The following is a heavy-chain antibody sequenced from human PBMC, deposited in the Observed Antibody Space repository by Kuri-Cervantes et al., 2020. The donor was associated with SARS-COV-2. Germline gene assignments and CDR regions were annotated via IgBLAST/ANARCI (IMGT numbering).Heavy chain of an antibody. CDR1: GFTFSSYA. CDR3: ASGETTSFY. Sequence: GESLKISCSASGFTFSSYAMHWVRQAPGKGLEYVSAISSNGGSTYYADSVKGRFTISRDNSKNTLYLQMNSLRPEDTAVYYCASGETTSFYWGQGTRVTGSS. J-gene: IGHJ4*02. CDR2: ISSNGGST. D-gene: IGHD4-17*01. V-gene: IGHV3-64*04.